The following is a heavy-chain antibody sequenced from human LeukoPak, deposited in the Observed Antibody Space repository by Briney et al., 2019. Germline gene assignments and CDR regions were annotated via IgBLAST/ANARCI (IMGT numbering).Heavy chain of an antibody. CDR1: GGSFSGYY. V-gene: IGHV4-34*01. CDR3: ARGLRRLHY. D-gene: IGHD4-11*01. J-gene: IGHJ4*02. CDR2: INHSGST. Sequence: SETLSLTCAVYGGSFSGYYWSWIRQPPGKGLEWIGGINHSGSTNYNPSLKSRVTISVDTSKNQFSLKLSSVTAADTAVYYCARGLRRLHYWGQGTLVTVSS.